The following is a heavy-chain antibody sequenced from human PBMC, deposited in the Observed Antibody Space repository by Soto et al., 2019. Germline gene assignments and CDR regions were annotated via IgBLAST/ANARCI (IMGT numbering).Heavy chain of an antibody. D-gene: IGHD3-9*01. CDR1: GVSFSGYY. Sequence: SETLSLTCAVYGVSFSGYYWSWIRQPPGKGLEWIGEINHSGSTNYNPSLKSRVTISVDTSKNQFSLKLSSVTAADTAVYYCARGYILTDPWGQGTLVTVSS. J-gene: IGHJ5*02. V-gene: IGHV4-34*01. CDR3: ARGYILTDP. CDR2: INHSGST.